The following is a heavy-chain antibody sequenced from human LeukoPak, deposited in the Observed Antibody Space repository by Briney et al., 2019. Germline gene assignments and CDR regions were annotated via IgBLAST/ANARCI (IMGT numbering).Heavy chain of an antibody. CDR3: ARCLIMGGAPEY. J-gene: IGHJ4*02. V-gene: IGHV3-74*01. CDR1: GFTFSSYW. CDR2: INSDGGST. Sequence: GGSLRLSCAASGFTFSSYWMHWVRQAPGKGLVWVSRINSDGGSTSYADSVKGRFTISRDIAKNTLYLQMNSLRAEDTAVYYCARCLIMGGAPEYWGQGTLVTVSS. D-gene: IGHD3-16*01.